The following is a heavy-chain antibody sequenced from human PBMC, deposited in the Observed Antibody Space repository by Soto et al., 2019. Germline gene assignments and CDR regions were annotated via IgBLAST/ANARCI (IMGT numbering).Heavy chain of an antibody. Sequence: GKGLEWVSSIRGNGAVTKYADSVKGRFTVSRDNSENMLYLQMHSLRAEDTAVYYCAKVLDSGPYDDSSAYLDVFAIWGKGTMVPGSS. D-gene: IGHD3-22*01. CDR3: AKVLDSGPYDDSSAYLDVFAI. J-gene: IGHJ3*02. CDR2: IRGNGAVT. V-gene: IGHV3-23*01.